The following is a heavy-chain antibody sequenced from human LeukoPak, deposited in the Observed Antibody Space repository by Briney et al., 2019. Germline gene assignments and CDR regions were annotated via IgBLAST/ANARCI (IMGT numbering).Heavy chain of an antibody. Sequence: GGSLRLSCAASGFIVSSNYMSWVRQAPGKGLEWVSVIYRGGTTYYADSVKGRFTISRDNSKNTLYLQMNSLRAEDTAIYYCARAGGSGVLFDYWGQGTLVTVSS. CDR3: ARAGGSGVLFDY. D-gene: IGHD3-10*01. V-gene: IGHV3-66*01. CDR1: GFIVSSNY. CDR2: IYRGGTT. J-gene: IGHJ4*02.